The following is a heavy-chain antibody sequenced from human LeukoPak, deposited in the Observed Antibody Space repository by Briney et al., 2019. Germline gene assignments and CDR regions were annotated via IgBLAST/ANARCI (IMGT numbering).Heavy chain of an antibody. Sequence: GGSLRLSCVASGFPFSSYWMTWVRQAPGKGLEWVSYISSSSSTIYYADSVKGRFTISRDNAKNSLYLQMNSLRAEDTAVYYCARRSAVSPGYYYYGMDVWGQGTTVTVSS. CDR1: GFPFSSYW. J-gene: IGHJ6*02. CDR2: ISSSSSTI. CDR3: ARRSAVSPGYYYYGMDV. V-gene: IGHV3-48*01.